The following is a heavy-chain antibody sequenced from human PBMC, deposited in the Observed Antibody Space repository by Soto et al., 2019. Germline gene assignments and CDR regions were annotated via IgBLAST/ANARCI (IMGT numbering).Heavy chain of an antibody. CDR2: ASRSGAYT. J-gene: IGHJ4*02. V-gene: IGHV3-23*01. D-gene: IGHD4-17*01. CDR3: VKYTVTEDLGEH. Sequence: EVQLLESGGGLVQPGGSPRLSCSSSGFIFGSYAMAWVRQPPGKGLEWVSGASRSGAYTFYAPSVRGRFSTSRDNSRDTLWLQMDSLRVEDTALYFCVKYTVTEDLGEHWGQGALVTVSS. CDR1: GFIFGSYA.